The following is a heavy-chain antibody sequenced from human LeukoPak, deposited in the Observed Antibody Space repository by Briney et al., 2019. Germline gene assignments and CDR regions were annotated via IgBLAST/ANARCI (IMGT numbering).Heavy chain of an antibody. CDR1: GFTFSSYA. V-gene: IGHV3-23*01. CDR3: AKVETAAAATLRGFDY. D-gene: IGHD6-13*01. Sequence: GGSLRLSCAASGFTFSSYAMSWVRQAPGKGLEWVSRIGGSGGGTYYADSVKGRFTISRDNSKNTLYLQMNSLRAEDTAVYYCAKVETAAAATLRGFDYWGQGTLVTVSS. J-gene: IGHJ4*02. CDR2: IGGSGGGT.